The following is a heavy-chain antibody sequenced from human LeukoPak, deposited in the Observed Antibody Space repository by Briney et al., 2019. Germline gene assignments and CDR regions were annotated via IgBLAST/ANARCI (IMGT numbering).Heavy chain of an antibody. Sequence: PSETLSLTCTVSGGSISPYYWTWIRQPPGKGLEWIGYIYYSGSTHYNPSLKSRVTISVDTSKNQFSLRLSSVTSADTAVYYCARGERNYNWNFVGTWGRGTLVTVSS. D-gene: IGHD1-7*01. V-gene: IGHV4-59*01. CDR3: ARGERNYNWNFVGT. CDR2: IYYSGST. J-gene: IGHJ5*02. CDR1: GGSISPYY.